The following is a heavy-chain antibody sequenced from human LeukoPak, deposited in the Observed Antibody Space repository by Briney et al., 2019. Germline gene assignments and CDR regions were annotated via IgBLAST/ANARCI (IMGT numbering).Heavy chain of an antibody. V-gene: IGHV3-48*01. J-gene: IGHJ4*02. CDR2: ISSSSSTI. D-gene: IGHD3-22*01. CDR3: ARGAYYYED. CDR1: GFTFSSYG. Sequence: GGSLRLSCAASGFTFSSYGMHWVRHAPGKGLEWVSYISSSSSTIYYADSVKGRFTISRDNAKNSLYLQMNSLRAEDTAVYYCARGAYYYEDWGQGTLVTVSS.